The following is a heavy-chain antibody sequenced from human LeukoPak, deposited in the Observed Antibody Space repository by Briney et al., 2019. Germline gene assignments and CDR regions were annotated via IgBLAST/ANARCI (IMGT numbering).Heavy chain of an antibody. CDR1: GFTVSSNY. CDR2: IYSGGST. V-gene: IGHV3-66*01. CDR3: AREHSGTYYFDY. D-gene: IGHD1-26*01. Sequence: PGRSLRLSCAASGFTVSSNYMSWVRQAPGEGLEWVSVIYSGGSTDFADSVKGRFTISRDISKNTLYLQMNSLRAEDTAVYYCAREHSGTYYFDYWGQGTLVTVSS. J-gene: IGHJ4*02.